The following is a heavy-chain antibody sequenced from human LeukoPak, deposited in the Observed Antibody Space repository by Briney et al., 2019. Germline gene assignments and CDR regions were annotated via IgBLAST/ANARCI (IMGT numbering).Heavy chain of an antibody. J-gene: IGHJ5*02. CDR1: GFTVSSNY. V-gene: IGHV3-53*05. D-gene: IGHD5/OR15-5a*01. CDR3: LVWKHVFDR. Sequence: GGSLRLSCAASGFTVSSNYMSWVRQAPGKGLEWVSVIYSGGSTYYADSVKGRFTISRDNSKNTLYLQMSSLRVEDTAVYYCLVWKHVFDRWGQGTLVTVSS. CDR2: IYSGGST.